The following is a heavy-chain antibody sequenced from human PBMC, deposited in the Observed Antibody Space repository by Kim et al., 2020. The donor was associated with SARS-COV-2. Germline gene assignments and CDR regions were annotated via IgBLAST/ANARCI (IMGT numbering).Heavy chain of an antibody. CDR2: INPNSGDT. V-gene: IGHV1-2*02. J-gene: IGHJ5*02. Sequence: ASVKVSCKASGYTFTGYYIHWVRQAPGQGLEWMGWINPNSGDTKYAEKFQGRVTMTRDTSINTAYMELSRLRSDDTAMYYCTRDLAIRPTGGYNWFDPWGEGALGRVSS. D-gene: IGHD3-10*01. CDR3: TRDLAIRPTGGYNWFDP. CDR1: GYTFTGYY.